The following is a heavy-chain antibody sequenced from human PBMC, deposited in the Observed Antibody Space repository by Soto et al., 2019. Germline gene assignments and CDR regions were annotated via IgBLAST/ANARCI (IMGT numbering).Heavy chain of an antibody. D-gene: IGHD3-10*01. J-gene: IGHJ4*02. CDR2: INHSGST. Sequence: QVQLQQWGAGLLKPSETLSLTCAVYGGSFSGYYWSWIRQPPGKGLEWIGEINHSGSTNYNPSLKSRVTIAVDTSKNQFSLKLSSVTAADTAVYYCARGQPQDGSGTSGWGQGTLVTVSS. CDR3: ARGQPQDGSGTSG. V-gene: IGHV4-34*01. CDR1: GGSFSGYY.